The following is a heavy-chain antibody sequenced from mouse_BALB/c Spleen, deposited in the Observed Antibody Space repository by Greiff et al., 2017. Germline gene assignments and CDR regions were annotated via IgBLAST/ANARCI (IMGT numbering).Heavy chain of an antibody. V-gene: IGHV5-6*01. D-gene: IGHD3-2*01. J-gene: IGHJ4*01. CDR1: GFTFSSYG. CDR3: ARRDSSGYDYAMDY. CDR2: ISSGGSYT. Sequence: EVQLVESGGDLVKPGGSLKLSCAASGFTFSSYGMSWVRQTPDKRLEWVATISSGGSYTYYPDSVKGRFTISRDNAKNTLYLQMSSLKSEDTAMYYCARRDSSGYDYAMDYWGQGTSVTVSS.